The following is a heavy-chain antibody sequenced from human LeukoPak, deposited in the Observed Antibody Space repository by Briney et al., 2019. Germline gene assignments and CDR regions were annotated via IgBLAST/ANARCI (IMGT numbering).Heavy chain of an antibody. J-gene: IGHJ4*02. Sequence: PGGTLRLSCAASGFTFSSYGMSWVRQAPGKGLEWVSAISGSGGSTYYADSVKGRFTVSRDNSKNTLYLQMNSLRAEDTAVYYCAKAPPSSSWYGPMYWGQGTLVTVSS. CDR3: AKAPPSSSWYGPMY. V-gene: IGHV3-23*01. CDR1: GFTFSSYG. CDR2: ISGSGGST. D-gene: IGHD6-13*01.